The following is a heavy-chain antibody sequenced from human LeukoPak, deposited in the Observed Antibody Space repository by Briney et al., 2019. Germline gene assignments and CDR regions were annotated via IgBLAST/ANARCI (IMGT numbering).Heavy chain of an antibody. CDR1: GITFRNFW. CDR3: ARVRQPFSGHNWFDP. CDR2: INRDGSEK. D-gene: IGHD2-15*01. V-gene: IGHV3-7*01. J-gene: IGHJ5*02. Sequence: GGSLRLSCAASGITFRNFWMTWVRQAPGKGLEWVANINRDGSEKYYVDSVKGRFTISRDNAKNSLYLQMNSLRAEDTAVYYCARVRQPFSGHNWFDPWGQGTLVTVSS.